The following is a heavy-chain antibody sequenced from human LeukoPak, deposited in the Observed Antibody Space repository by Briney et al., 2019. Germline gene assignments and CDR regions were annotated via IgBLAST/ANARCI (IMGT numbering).Heavy chain of an antibody. J-gene: IGHJ4*02. V-gene: IGHV4-39*01. CDR2: IFYSGHT. CDR1: GGSISSSSYY. D-gene: IGHD6-6*01. CDR3: ARHGWSSSKYYFDY. Sequence: SETLSLTCTVSGGSISSSSYYWGWIRQPPGKWLEWIGSIFYSGHTYYNPSLKSRVTMSVDTSKNQFSLELSSVTAADTAVYYCARHGWSSSKYYFDYWGQGTLVTVSS.